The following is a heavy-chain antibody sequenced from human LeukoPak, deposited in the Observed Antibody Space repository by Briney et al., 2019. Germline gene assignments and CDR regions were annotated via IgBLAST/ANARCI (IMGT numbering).Heavy chain of an antibody. CDR3: ARSTIVRGVIGNWFDP. Sequence: PSETLSLTCTVSGGSISSSRYYWAWIRQSPGKGLEWIGSLYYSGSAYYNPSLKSRVTISVDTSKSQFSLRLSSVTAADAAVYYCARSTIVRGVIGNWFDPWGQGTLVTVSS. CDR2: LYYSGSA. J-gene: IGHJ5*02. CDR1: GGSISSSRYY. D-gene: IGHD3-10*01. V-gene: IGHV4-39*07.